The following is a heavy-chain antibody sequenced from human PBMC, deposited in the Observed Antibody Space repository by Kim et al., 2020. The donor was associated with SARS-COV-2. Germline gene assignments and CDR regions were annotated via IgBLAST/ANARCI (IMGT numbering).Heavy chain of an antibody. CDR2: ISSSSSYI. V-gene: IGHV3-21*01. CDR1: GFTFSSYS. D-gene: IGHD3-10*01. CDR3: ARGDYYGSGSYYTRNYWYGMDV. J-gene: IGHJ6*02. Sequence: GGSLRLSCAASGFTFSSYSMNWVRQAPGKGLEWVSSISSSSSYIYYADSVKGRFTISRDNAKNSLYLQMNSLRAEDTAVYYCARGDYYGSGSYYTRNYWYGMDVWGQGTTVTVSS.